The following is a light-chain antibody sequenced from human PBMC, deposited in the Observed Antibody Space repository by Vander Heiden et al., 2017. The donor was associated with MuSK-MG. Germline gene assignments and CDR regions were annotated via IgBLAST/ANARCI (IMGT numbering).Light chain of an antibody. Sequence: EIVMTQSPATLSVSPGKRATLSCRASQSVSSNLAWYQQKPGQAPRLLIYGAATRATGIPARFSGSGSGTEFTLTISSLQSEDFAIYYCQQYNNWPPRITFGPGTKVDIK. CDR1: QSVSSN. V-gene: IGKV3-15*01. CDR3: QQYNNWPPRIT. J-gene: IGKJ3*01. CDR2: GAA.